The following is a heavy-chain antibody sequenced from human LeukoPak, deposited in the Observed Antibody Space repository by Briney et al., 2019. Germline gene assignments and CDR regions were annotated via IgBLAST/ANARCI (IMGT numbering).Heavy chain of an antibody. V-gene: IGHV1-69*04. CDR2: IIPILGIA. CDR1: GGTFSSYA. CDR3: ATIYGSGSYYNY. Sequence: GASVKVSCKASGGTFSSYAISWVRQAPGQGLEWMGRIIPILGIANYAQKFQGRVTITADKSTSTAYMELGGLRSEDTAVYYCATIYGSGSYYNYWGQGTLVTVSS. D-gene: IGHD3-10*01. J-gene: IGHJ4*02.